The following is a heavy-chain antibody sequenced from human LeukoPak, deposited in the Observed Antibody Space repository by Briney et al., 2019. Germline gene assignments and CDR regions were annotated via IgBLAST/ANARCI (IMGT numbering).Heavy chain of an antibody. J-gene: IGHJ6*02. V-gene: IGHV3-23*01. Sequence: GGSLRLSCAASGFTFSSYAMSWVRQAPGKGLEWVSAISGSGGSTYYADSVKGRFTISRDNSKNTLYLQMNSLRAEDTAVYYCARLEYYYDSSGYFPSYYYYGMDVWGQGTTVTVSS. CDR2: ISGSGGST. D-gene: IGHD3-22*01. CDR3: ARLEYYYDSSGYFPSYYYYGMDV. CDR1: GFTFSSYA.